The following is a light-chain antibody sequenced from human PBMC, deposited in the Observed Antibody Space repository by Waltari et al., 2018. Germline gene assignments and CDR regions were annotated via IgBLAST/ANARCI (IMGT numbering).Light chain of an antibody. V-gene: IGLV2-14*01. CDR2: DVS. J-gene: IGLJ2*01. CDR1: STDVGGSNF. CDR3: SSYTSTTTLVV. Sequence: QSALTQPASVSGSPGQSITISCTGTSTDVGGSNFFPWHQQFPGKAPQLIIYDVSHRPSGVSNRFSGSKSGNTASLTISGLQAEDEADYYCSSYTSTTTLVVFGGGTKLTVL.